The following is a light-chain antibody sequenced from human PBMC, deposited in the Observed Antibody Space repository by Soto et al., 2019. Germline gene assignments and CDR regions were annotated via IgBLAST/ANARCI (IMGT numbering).Light chain of an antibody. V-gene: IGKV3-20*01. CDR2: GAS. J-gene: IGKJ2*01. Sequence: EIVLTQSPGTLSLSPGERATLSCRASQSVRSNYLAWYQRKPGQAPRLLIYGASPRATGIPDRFSGTGSGTDFTHAISRLEPEDFAVYYCQQYGGSPHPFGRGTKLQIK. CDR3: QQYGGSPHP. CDR1: QSVRSNY.